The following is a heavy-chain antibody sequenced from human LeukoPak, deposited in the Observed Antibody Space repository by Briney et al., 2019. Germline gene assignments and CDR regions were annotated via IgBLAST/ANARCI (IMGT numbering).Heavy chain of an antibody. CDR3: ARLIYYYGSGSYFPVFDP. CDR2: IYYSGST. Sequence: SETLSLTCTVSGGSISSSSYYWGWIRQPPGKGLEWIGSIYYSGSTYYNPSLKSRVTISVDTSKSQFSLKLSSVTAADTAVYYCARLIYYYGSGSYFPVFDPWGQGTLVTVSS. J-gene: IGHJ5*02. CDR1: GGSISSSSYY. V-gene: IGHV4-39*01. D-gene: IGHD3-10*01.